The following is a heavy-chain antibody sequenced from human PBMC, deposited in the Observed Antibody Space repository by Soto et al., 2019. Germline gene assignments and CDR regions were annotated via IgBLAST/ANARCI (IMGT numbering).Heavy chain of an antibody. CDR2: ISYDGSNK. J-gene: IGHJ4*02. Sequence: QVQLVESGGGVVQPGRSLRLSCAASGFTFSSYAMHWVRQAPGKGLEWVAVISYDGSNKYYADSVKGRFTISRDNSKNTLYLQMNSPRAEDTAVYYCARAGLRSYYFDYWGQGTLVTVSS. V-gene: IGHV3-30-3*01. CDR1: GFTFSSYA. CDR3: ARAGLRSYYFDY. D-gene: IGHD4-17*01.